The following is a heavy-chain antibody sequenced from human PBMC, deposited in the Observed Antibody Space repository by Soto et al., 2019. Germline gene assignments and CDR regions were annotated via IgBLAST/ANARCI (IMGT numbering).Heavy chain of an antibody. CDR2: IDPSDSYT. V-gene: IGHV5-10-1*01. Sequence: PGESLKISCKGSGYSFTSYWISWVRQMPGKGLEWMGRIDPSDSYTNYSPSFQGHVTISADKSISTAYLQWSSLKASDTAVYYCARHLYGDYDYWGQGTLVTVSS. CDR3: ARHLYGDYDY. CDR1: GYSFTSYW. D-gene: IGHD4-17*01. J-gene: IGHJ4*02.